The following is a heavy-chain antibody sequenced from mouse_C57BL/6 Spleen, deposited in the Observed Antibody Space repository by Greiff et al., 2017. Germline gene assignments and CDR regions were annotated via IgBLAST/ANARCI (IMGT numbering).Heavy chain of an antibody. J-gene: IGHJ4*01. CDR2: IDPSDSYT. CDR1: GYTFTSYW. CDR3: ARRESYDGYYDAMDY. V-gene: IGHV1-59*01. D-gene: IGHD2-3*01. Sequence: QVQLQQPGAELVRPGTSVKLSCKASGYTFTSYWMHWVKQRPGQGLEWIGVIDPSDSYTNYNQKFKGKATLTVDTSSSTAYMQLSSLTSEDSAVYYCARRESYDGYYDAMDYWGQGTSVTVSS.